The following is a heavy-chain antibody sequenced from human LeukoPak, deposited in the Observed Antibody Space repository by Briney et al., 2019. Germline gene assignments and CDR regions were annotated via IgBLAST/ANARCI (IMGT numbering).Heavy chain of an antibody. CDR2: IYHSGST. D-gene: IGHD6-19*01. Sequence: SETLSLTGTVSGYSISSGYYWGWIRQPPGKGLEWIGSIYHSGSTYYNPSLKTRAPISVDTSKNQFSLKLTSLTPPNTPSYYFARVASGWPYYYYYMDVWGKGNTVTVSS. CDR3: ARVASGWPYYYYYMDV. V-gene: IGHV4-38-2*02. CDR1: GYSISSGYY. J-gene: IGHJ6*03.